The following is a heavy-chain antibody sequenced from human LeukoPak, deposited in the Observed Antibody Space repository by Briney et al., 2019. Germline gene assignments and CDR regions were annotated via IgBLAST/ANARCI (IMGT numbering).Heavy chain of an antibody. Sequence: GGSLRLSCAASGFTVITNDMTWVRQAPGKGLEWVSAISDSGGSTYYVESVKGRFTISRDGSKNTLYLQMNSLRAEDTAIYYCAKDVYNRAFDYWGQGTLVTVSS. CDR1: GFTVITND. CDR2: ISDSGGST. CDR3: AKDVYNRAFDY. D-gene: IGHD5-24*01. J-gene: IGHJ4*02. V-gene: IGHV3-23*01.